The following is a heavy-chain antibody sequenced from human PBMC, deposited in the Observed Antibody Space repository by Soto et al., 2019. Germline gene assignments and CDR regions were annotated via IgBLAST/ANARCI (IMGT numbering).Heavy chain of an antibody. D-gene: IGHD6-13*01. CDR3: VKDRAALGAFDY. J-gene: IGHJ4*01. CDR2: MYSGGSA. CDR1: GVSISGAG. V-gene: IGHV4-4*07. Sequence: SETRSLTFSVSGVSISGAGWSWFGRRAGKGPEYLGGMYSGGSANQNTSLKSRITMSIDTSKNQVSLTLSSVAAAGPAASYCVKDRAALGAFDYWGHGILVTVSS.